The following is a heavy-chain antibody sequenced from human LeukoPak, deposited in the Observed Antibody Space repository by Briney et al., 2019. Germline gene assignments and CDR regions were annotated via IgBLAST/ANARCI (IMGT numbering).Heavy chain of an antibody. CDR1: GFTFSSHA. CDR2: ISGSGGST. Sequence: GGSLRLSCAASGFTFSSHAMGWVRQAPGKGLEWVSAISGSGGSTFYADSVKGRFTISRDNSKNTLYLQMNSLRAEDTAVYYCAKGLCSTSCYSVPDHVWGQGTTVTVSS. J-gene: IGHJ6*02. D-gene: IGHD2-2*01. CDR3: AKGLCSTSCYSVPDHV. V-gene: IGHV3-23*01.